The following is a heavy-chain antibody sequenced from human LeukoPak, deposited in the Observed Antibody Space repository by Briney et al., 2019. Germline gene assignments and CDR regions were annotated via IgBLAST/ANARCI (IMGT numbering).Heavy chain of an antibody. CDR1: GFTFSDYT. V-gene: IGHV3-30-3*01. CDR3: ARPQGGLHLWLRFDY. D-gene: IGHD5-18*01. J-gene: IGHJ4*02. Sequence: GGSLRLSCAASGFTFSDYTMRWVRQSPGRGLPWVSVISYDGGSKYYADSVKGRFTISRDNSKNTLYLQMNSLRVEDTAIYYCARPQGGLHLWLRFDYWGQGTQVTVSS. CDR2: ISYDGGSK.